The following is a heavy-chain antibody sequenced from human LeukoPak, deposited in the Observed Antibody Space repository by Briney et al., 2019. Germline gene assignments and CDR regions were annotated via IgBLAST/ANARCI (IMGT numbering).Heavy chain of an antibody. CDR2: ISSGGTYV. CDR3: ARDKGVVPAAIGAFDI. J-gene: IGHJ3*02. V-gene: IGHV3-21*01. D-gene: IGHD2-2*01. Sequence: GGSLRLSCVVSGFTFKTYSMNWVRQAPGKGLEWVSSISSGGTYVDYADSVKGRFTISRDNSKNTLYLQMNSLRAEDTAVYYCARDKGVVPAAIGAFDIWGQGTMVTVSS. CDR1: GFTFKTYS.